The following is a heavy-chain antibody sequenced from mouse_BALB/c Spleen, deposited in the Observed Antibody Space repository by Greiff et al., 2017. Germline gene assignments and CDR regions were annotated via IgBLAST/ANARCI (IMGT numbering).Heavy chain of an antibody. J-gene: IGHJ2*01. CDR3: AREGGDY. CDR1: GYSITSDYA. V-gene: IGHV3-2*02. CDR2: ISYSGST. Sequence: EVHLVESGPGLVKPSQSLSLTCTVTGYSITSDYAWNWIRQFPGNKLEWMGYISYSGSTSYNPSLKSRISITRDTSKNQFFLQLNSVTTEDTATYYCAREGGDYWGQGTTLTVSS.